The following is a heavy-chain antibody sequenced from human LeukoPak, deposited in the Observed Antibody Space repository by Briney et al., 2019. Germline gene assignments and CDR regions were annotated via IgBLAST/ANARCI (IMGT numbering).Heavy chain of an antibody. Sequence: SETLSLTCTVSGDSISSYYWSRIRQPAGKGLEWIGRIYTSGSTNYNPSLKSRVTMSVDTSKNQFSLKLSSVTAADTAVYYCAREVVVVVPAATVWFDPWGQGTLVTVSS. V-gene: IGHV4-4*07. D-gene: IGHD2-2*01. CDR1: GDSISSYY. J-gene: IGHJ5*02. CDR2: IYTSGST. CDR3: AREVVVVVPAATVWFDP.